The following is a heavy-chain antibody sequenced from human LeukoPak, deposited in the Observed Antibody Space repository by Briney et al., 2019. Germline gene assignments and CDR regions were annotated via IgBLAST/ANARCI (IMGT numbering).Heavy chain of an antibody. D-gene: IGHD4-17*01. J-gene: IGHJ3*02. CDR1: GFTFSSYE. CDR2: ISSSGSTI. Sequence: GGSLRLSCAASGFTFSSYEMNWVRQAPGKGLEWVSYISSSGSTIYYADSVKGRFTISRDNAKNSLYLQMNSLRAEDTAVYYCASFSYGDYSSDIWGQGTMVTVSS. V-gene: IGHV3-48*03. CDR3: ASFSYGDYSSDI.